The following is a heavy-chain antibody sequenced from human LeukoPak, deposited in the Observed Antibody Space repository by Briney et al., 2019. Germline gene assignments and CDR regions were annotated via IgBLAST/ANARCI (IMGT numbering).Heavy chain of an antibody. V-gene: IGHV3-23*01. CDR3: AKDRHSSGWNPDY. Sequence: GGSPRLSCAASGFTFSSYGMSWVRQAPGKGLEWVSAISGSGGSTYYADSVKGRFTISRDNSKNTLYLQMNSLRAEDTAVYYCAKDRHSSGWNPDYWGQGTLVTVSS. J-gene: IGHJ4*02. CDR2: ISGSGGST. D-gene: IGHD6-19*01. CDR1: GFTFSSYG.